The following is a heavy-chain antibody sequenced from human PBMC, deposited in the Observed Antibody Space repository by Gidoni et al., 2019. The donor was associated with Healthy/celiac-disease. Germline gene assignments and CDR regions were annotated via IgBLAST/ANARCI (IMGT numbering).Heavy chain of an antibody. D-gene: IGHD2-2*02. CDR2: ISAYNGNT. CDR1: GYTFTSYG. CDR3: ARDHKGGGVVPAAILRFDP. Sequence: QVQLVQSGAEVKTPGASVKVSCKASGYTFTSYGISWVRQAPGQGLEWMGWISAYNGNTNYAQKLQGRVTMTTDTSTSTAYMELRSLRSDDTAVYYCARDHKGGGVVPAAILRFDPWGQGTLVTVSS. J-gene: IGHJ5*02. V-gene: IGHV1-18*01.